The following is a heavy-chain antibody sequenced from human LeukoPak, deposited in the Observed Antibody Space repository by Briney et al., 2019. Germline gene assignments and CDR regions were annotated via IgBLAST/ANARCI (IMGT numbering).Heavy chain of an antibody. CDR2: IYSGGST. CDR3: AKGFYDNSASGVFDI. Sequence: GGSLRLSCAASGFTVSSNYMSWVRQAPGKGLEWVSVIYSGGSTYYADSVKGRFTISRDNSKNTLYLQMNSLRAEDTAVYYCAKGFYDNSASGVFDIWGQGTMVTVSS. V-gene: IGHV3-53*01. CDR1: GFTVSSNY. D-gene: IGHD3-22*01. J-gene: IGHJ3*02.